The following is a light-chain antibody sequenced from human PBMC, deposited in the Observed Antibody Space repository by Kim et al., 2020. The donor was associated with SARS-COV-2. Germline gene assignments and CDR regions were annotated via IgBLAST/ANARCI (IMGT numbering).Light chain of an antibody. V-gene: IGLV2-14*03. CDR1: NIDFTNYNY. J-gene: IGLJ1*01. CDR3: CSYTNIPYV. Sequence: QSALTQPASVSGSPGQSITISCTGTNIDFTNYNYVSWYQQHPGKAPKPIIYDVYKRPSGVSNRFSGSKSGNTASLTISGLQAEDESDYYCCSYTNIPYVFGTGTKVTVL. CDR2: DVY.